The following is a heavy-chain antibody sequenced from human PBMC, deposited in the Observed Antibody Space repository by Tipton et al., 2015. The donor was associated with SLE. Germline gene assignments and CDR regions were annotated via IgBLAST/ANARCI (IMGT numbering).Heavy chain of an antibody. CDR3: AREKGIAAAGTGRYMDV. CDR1: GGSISSGGYS. CDR2: IYHSGST. D-gene: IGHD6-13*01. V-gene: IGHV4-30-2*01. Sequence: TLSLTCAVSGGSISSGGYSWSWIRQPPGKGLEWIGYIYHSGSTYYNPSLKSRVTISVDTSKNQFSLKLSSVTAADTAVYYCAREKGIAAAGTGRYMDVWGKGTTVTVSS. J-gene: IGHJ6*03.